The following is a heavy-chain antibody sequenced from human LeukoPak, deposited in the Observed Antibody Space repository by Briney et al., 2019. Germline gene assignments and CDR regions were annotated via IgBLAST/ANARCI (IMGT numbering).Heavy chain of an antibody. J-gene: IGHJ5*01. V-gene: IGHV1-18*04. D-gene: IGHD3-10*01. CDR3: ARDRRVLVWVGDLGDTFDS. Sequence: ASVTVSCKASGYTFTSYYMHWVRQAPGQGREWMGWISAHYDHTNYDQKFQDRVTMTTDKSTSTAYIVLRNLTTDDRAVYYCARDRRVLVWVGDLGDTFDSWGQGTLVTVSS. CDR2: ISAHYDHT. CDR1: GYTFTSYY.